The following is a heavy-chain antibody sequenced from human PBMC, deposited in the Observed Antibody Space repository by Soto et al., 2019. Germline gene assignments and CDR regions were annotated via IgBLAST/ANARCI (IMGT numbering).Heavy chain of an antibody. J-gene: IGHJ5*02. CDR1: GGTFSSYA. CDR2: IIPIFGTA. CDR3: ARVPVEMATITSGFDP. D-gene: IGHD5-12*01. V-gene: IGHV1-69*01. Sequence: QVQLVQSGAEVKKPGSSVKVSCKASGGTFSSYAISWVRQAPGQGLEWMGGIIPIFGTANYAQKFQGRVTITADESTSTPYMELSSLRSEDTAVYYCARVPVEMATITSGFDPWGQGTLVTVSS.